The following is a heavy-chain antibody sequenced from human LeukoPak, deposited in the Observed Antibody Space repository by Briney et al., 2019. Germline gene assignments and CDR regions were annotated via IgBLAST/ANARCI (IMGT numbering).Heavy chain of an antibody. Sequence: SETLSLTCTVSGGSISSYYWSLIRQPPGKGLEWIGYIYYSGSTNYNPSLKSRVTISVDTSKNQFSLKLSSVTAADTAVYYCARHGGLGIHLDYWGQGTLVTVSS. CDR2: IYYSGST. CDR3: ARHGGLGIHLDY. J-gene: IGHJ4*02. CDR1: GGSISSYY. D-gene: IGHD7-27*01. V-gene: IGHV4-59*08.